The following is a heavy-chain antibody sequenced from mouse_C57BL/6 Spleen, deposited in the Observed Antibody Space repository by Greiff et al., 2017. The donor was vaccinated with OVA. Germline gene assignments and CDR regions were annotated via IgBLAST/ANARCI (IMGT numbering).Heavy chain of an antibody. CDR2: ISSGGSYT. CDR1: GFTFSSYG. CDR3: ARPGQLSPDWYFDV. J-gene: IGHJ1*03. Sequence: DVKLVESGGDLVKPGGSLKLSCAASGFTFSSYGMSWVRQTPDKRLEWVATISSGGSYTYYPDSVKGRFTISRDNAKNTLYLQMSSLKSEDTAMYYCARPGQLSPDWYFDVWGTGTTVTVSS. V-gene: IGHV5-6*02. D-gene: IGHD3-2*02.